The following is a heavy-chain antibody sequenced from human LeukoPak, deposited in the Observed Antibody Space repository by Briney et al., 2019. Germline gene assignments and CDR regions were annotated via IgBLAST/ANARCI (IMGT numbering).Heavy chain of an antibody. Sequence: GESLKISCKGSGYSFTSYWIGWVRQMPGKGLEWMGIIYPGDSDTRYSPSFQGQVTISADKSTSTAYLQWSSLKASDTAMYYCARWGYITRRGARDAFDIWGQGTMVTVSS. CDR2: IYPGDSDT. V-gene: IGHV5-51*01. D-gene: IGHD1-26*01. J-gene: IGHJ3*02. CDR1: GYSFTSYW. CDR3: ARWGYITRRGARDAFDI.